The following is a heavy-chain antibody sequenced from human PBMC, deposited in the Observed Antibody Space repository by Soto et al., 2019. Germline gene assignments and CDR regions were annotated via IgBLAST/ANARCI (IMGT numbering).Heavy chain of an antibody. CDR3: AKDLHWYGMDV. CDR2: INKNGGTA. CDR1: DFPFADYL. Sequence: EVQLLESGGGLVQPGESLRLSFAAPDFPFADYLMTWSRQAPGKGLEWVTGINKNGGTAQYAGSVRGRFTISRDNARNTLYLQMNSLRAEDTALYYCAKDLHWYGMDVWGQGTTVTVSS. D-gene: IGHD1-20*01. V-gene: IGHV3-23*01. J-gene: IGHJ6*02.